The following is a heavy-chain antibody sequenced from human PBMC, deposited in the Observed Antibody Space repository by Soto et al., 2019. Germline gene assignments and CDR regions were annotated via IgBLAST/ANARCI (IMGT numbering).Heavy chain of an antibody. CDR2: IFYTGST. J-gene: IGHJ5*02. V-gene: IGHV4-59*08. Sequence: PSETLSLTCTVSGGSINDYYWSWIRQPPGKGLEWIGQIFYTGSTNYNPSLKSRVTISVDRSKNQFSLRLRSVTAADTAVYYCAITKTTLYSWFDPWGQGTLVTVSS. CDR3: AITKTTLYSWFDP. CDR1: GGSINDYY. D-gene: IGHD1-7*01.